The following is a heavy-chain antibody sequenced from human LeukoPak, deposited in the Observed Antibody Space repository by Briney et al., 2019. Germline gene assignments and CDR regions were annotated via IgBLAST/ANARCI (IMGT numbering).Heavy chain of an antibody. CDR3: ARDIGYCSGGSCYFLSPQPYYYYYYMDV. J-gene: IGHJ6*03. D-gene: IGHD2-15*01. Sequence: PGGSLRLSCAASGFTFTTYWMSWVRQAPGKGLEWVANINQDGSEKYFVDSVKGRFTTSRDNAKNSLYLQMNSLRAEDTAVYYCARDIGYCSGGSCYFLSPQPYYYYYYMDVWGKGTTVTISS. V-gene: IGHV3-7*01. CDR2: INQDGSEK. CDR1: GFTFTTYW.